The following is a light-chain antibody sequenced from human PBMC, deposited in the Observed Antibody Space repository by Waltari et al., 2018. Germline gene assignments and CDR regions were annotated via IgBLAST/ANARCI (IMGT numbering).Light chain of an antibody. CDR1: QSLVHRYENNY. J-gene: IGKJ4*01. Sequence: DVVMTQSPLSLPVTLGQPASISCRSSQSLVHRYENNYLNWFQQRPGQSPRRLIYKVSNRDSGVPNRFSGSGSGTEFTLTISSLQPDDFATYYCQQYNSYSKLTFGGGTKVEIK. V-gene: IGKV2-30*02. CDR2: KVS. CDR3: QQYNSYSKLT.